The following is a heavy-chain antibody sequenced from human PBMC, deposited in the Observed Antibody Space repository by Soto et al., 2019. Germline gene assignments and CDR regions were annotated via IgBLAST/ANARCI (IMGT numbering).Heavy chain of an antibody. CDR2: IKSKTDGGTT. J-gene: IGHJ4*02. V-gene: IGHV3-15*01. Sequence: GGSLRLSCAASGFTFSNAWMSWVRQAPGKGLEWVGRIKSKTDGGTTDYAAPVKGRFTISRDDSKNTLYLQMNSLKTEDTAVYYCTTDTRSSSWIRKNFDYWGQGTLVTVSS. CDR1: GFTFSNAW. CDR3: TTDTRSSSWIRKNFDY. D-gene: IGHD6-13*01.